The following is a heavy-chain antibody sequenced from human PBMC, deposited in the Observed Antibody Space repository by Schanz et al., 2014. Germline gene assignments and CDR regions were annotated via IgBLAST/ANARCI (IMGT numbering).Heavy chain of an antibody. CDR3: ARESRIAVPGNWDY. V-gene: IGHV1-46*01. Sequence: QVQLVQSGAEVKKPGASVKVSCKASGYTFISYFIHWVRQAPGQGLEWMGIINPTGGSTSYAQRFQGRVTVTRDTSTSTVYMELSSLRSDDTAVYYCARESRIAVPGNWDYWGQGTLVTVSS. CDR1: GYTFISYF. D-gene: IGHD6-19*01. J-gene: IGHJ4*02. CDR2: INPTGGST.